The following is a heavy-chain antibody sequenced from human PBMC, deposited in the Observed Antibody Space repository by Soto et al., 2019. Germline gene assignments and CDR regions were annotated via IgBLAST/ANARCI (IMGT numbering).Heavy chain of an antibody. CDR3: ARRRDFWGYDMDV. D-gene: IGHD3-3*01. J-gene: IGHJ6*02. V-gene: IGHV5-51*01. CDR1: GYNFLTYW. CDR2: IYPGDSDT. Sequence: GESLKISCKGSGYNFLTYWIGWVRQMPGKGLEWMGIIYPGDSDTRYSPSFQGQVTISADKSISTAYLQWSSLKASDTAMYYCARRRDFWGYDMDVWGQGTTVTVSS.